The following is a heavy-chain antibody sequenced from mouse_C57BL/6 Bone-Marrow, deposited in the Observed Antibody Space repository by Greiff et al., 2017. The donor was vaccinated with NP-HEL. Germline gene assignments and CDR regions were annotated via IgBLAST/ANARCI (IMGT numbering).Heavy chain of an antibody. CDR1: GYTFTSYW. Sequence: QVQLQQPGAELVRPGSSVKLSCKASGYTFTSYWMHWVKQRPIQGLEWIGNIDPSDSETHYNQKFKDKATLTVDKSSSTAYMQLSSLTSEDSAVYYCARRSGSSFVAWFAYWGQGTLVTVSA. CDR2: IDPSDSET. J-gene: IGHJ3*01. V-gene: IGHV1-52*01. CDR3: ARRSGSSFVAWFAY. D-gene: IGHD1-1*01.